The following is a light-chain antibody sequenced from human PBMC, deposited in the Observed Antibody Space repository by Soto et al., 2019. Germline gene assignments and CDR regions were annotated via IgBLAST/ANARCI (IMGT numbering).Light chain of an antibody. CDR1: QSVSSSY. J-gene: IGKJ1*01. Sequence: EIVLTQSPGTLSLSPGERATLSCRASQSVSSSYLAWYQQKPGQAPRLLIYGASSRATGIPDRFSCSGFGAYFTLTISRLEPEDFAVYYCQQYGETFGQGTKVDIK. V-gene: IGKV3-20*01. CDR3: QQYGET. CDR2: GAS.